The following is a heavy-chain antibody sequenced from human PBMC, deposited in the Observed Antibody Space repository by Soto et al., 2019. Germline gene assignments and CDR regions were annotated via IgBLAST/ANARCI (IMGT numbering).Heavy chain of an antibody. J-gene: IGHJ4*02. Sequence: SGPTLVNPTQTLTLTCTFSGFSLSTSQVGVGWIRQPPGKALEWLAHVYWNDAKYYSLSLETRLTITKDTSKNQVVLTMTNMDPVDTATYFRAHLNTRGYYFDYWGQGALVTVSS. CDR1: GFSLSTSQVG. V-gene: IGHV2-5*01. CDR2: VYWNDAK. CDR3: AHLNTRGYYFDY.